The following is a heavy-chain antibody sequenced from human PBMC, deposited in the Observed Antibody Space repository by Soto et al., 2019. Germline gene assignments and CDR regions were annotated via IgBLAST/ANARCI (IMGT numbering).Heavy chain of an antibody. Sequence: EVQLLESGGGLVQPGGSLRLSCAASGFTFSSYAMSWVRQGPGQGLEWVSAVSGSGGNTYYADSVKGRLTISRDNTKNTVNLQMNSLRAEDTAVYYCAAYGPRSGYYNLGSFDIWAQGTMVTVSS. J-gene: IGHJ3*02. D-gene: IGHD3-3*01. CDR1: GFTFSSYA. CDR3: AAYGPRSGYYNLGSFDI. V-gene: IGHV3-23*01. CDR2: VSGSGGNT.